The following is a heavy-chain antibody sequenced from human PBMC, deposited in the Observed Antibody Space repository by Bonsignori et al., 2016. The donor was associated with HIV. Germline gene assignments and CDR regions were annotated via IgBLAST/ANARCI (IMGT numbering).Heavy chain of an antibody. CDR3: ARVYDSTGYYYVRDYYYYYYMDV. D-gene: IGHD3-22*01. CDR2: ISAYNGNT. Sequence: WVRQAPGQGLEWMGWISAYNGNTNYAQKLQGRVTMTTDTSTSTAYMELRSLRSDDTAVYYCARVYDSTGYYYVRDYYYYYYMDVWDKGTTVTVSS. J-gene: IGHJ6*03. V-gene: IGHV1-18*01.